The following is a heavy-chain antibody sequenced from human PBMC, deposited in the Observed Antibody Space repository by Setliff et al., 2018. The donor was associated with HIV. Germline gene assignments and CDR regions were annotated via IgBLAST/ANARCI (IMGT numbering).Heavy chain of an antibody. CDR1: GYSFSDYW. Sequence: PGESLKISCKASGYSFSDYWIGWVRQMPGKGLEWMGIIFPDDSDTRYSPSFQGHVTISADKSISTAYLQWSSLKASDTAIYYCARLGDDNSGYYQFWGPGTLVTVSS. V-gene: IGHV5-51*01. CDR2: IFPDDSDT. CDR3: ARLGDDNSGYYQF. J-gene: IGHJ4*02. D-gene: IGHD3-22*01.